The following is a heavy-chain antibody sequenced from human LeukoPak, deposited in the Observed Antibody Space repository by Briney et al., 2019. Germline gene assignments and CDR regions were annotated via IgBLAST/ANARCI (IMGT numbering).Heavy chain of an antibody. D-gene: IGHD7-27*01. CDR2: INIDGSDT. J-gene: IGHJ4*02. CDR3: ARDRSHSNGGFDY. CDR1: GFTFSDYW. Sequence: GGSLRLSCAASGFTFSDYWMHWVRQAPGKGLVWVSRINIDGSDTTYADSVKGRFTISRGNAKSTLYLQMNSLRVEDTAVYFCARDRSHSNGGFDYWGQGTLVTVSS. V-gene: IGHV3-74*01.